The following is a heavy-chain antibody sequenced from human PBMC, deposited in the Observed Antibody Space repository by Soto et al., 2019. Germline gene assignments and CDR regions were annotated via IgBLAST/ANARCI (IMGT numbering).Heavy chain of an antibody. D-gene: IGHD5-18*01. V-gene: IGHV4-30-2*01. CDR2: IYHSGST. Sequence: SETLSLTCAVSGGSISSGGYSWSWIRQPPGKGLEWIGYIYHSGSTYYNPSLKSRVTISVDRSKNQFSLKLSSVTAADTAVYYCARYVDTAMVSYFDYWGQGTLVTVSS. J-gene: IGHJ4*02. CDR1: GGSISSGGYS. CDR3: ARYVDTAMVSYFDY.